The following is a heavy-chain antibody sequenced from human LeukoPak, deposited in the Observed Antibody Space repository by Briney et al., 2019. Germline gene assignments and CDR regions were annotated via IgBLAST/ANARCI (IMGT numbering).Heavy chain of an antibody. CDR2: ISGSGGST. Sequence: GGSLRLSCVASGFTFSTYDMSWVRQAPGKGLEWVSAISGSGGSTYYADSVKGRFTISRDNAKNSLYLQMNSLRAEDTAVYYCARGRDGSQSPIDDWGQGTLVTVSS. CDR1: GFTFSTYD. D-gene: IGHD5-24*01. CDR3: ARGRDGSQSPIDD. J-gene: IGHJ4*02. V-gene: IGHV3-23*01.